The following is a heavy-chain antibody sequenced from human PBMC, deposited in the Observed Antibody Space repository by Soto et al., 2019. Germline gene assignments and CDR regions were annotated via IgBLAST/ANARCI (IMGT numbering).Heavy chain of an antibody. J-gene: IGHJ4*02. CDR2: ISYDGSNK. CDR3: ARVWDVGATFNY. V-gene: IGHV3-30*03. Sequence: VGSLRLSFAASGFTFSSYGMHWVRQAPGKGLEWVAVISYDGSNKYYADSVKGRFTISRDNSKNTLYLQMNSLRSDDTAVYYCARVWDVGATFNYWGQGTLVTVSS. D-gene: IGHD1-26*01. CDR1: GFTFSSYG.